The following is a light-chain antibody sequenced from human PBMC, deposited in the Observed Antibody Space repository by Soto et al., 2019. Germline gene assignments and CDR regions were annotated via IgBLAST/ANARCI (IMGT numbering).Light chain of an antibody. CDR2: DTT. J-gene: IGLJ1*01. Sequence: QAVVTQEPSVTVFPGGTVTLTCGSSTGAVTNGHYPYWFQQKPGQAPRTLIYDTTNRHSWTPARFSGSLLGGKAALTLSGAQPEDEAEYYCLLSYNGPYVFGTGTKVTVL. CDR3: LLSYNGPYV. CDR1: TGAVTNGHY. V-gene: IGLV7-46*01.